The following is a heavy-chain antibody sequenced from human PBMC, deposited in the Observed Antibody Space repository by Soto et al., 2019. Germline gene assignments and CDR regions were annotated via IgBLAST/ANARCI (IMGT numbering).Heavy chain of an antibody. CDR3: AKRGHSTSWYWFDP. CDR1: AFTFTNDA. CDR2: ISGSGGST. J-gene: IGHJ5*02. Sequence: EVQLLESGGGLVQPGGSLRLSCAASAFTFTNDAMSWVRQAPGKGLEWVSSISGSGGSTYYADSVQGRFTISRDNSNNTLYLQMDSLRAEDTALYFCAKRGHSTSWYWFDPWGQGTQVTVSS. D-gene: IGHD6-13*01. V-gene: IGHV3-23*01.